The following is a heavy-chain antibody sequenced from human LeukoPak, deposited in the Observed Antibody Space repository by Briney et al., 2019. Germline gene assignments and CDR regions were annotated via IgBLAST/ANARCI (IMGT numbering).Heavy chain of an antibody. V-gene: IGHV4-30-4*08. CDR1: GGSISSGDYY. CDR2: IYYSGST. Sequence: SETLPLTCTVSGGSISSGDYYWSWIRQPPGKGLEWIGYIYYSGSTYYNPSLKSRVTISVDTSKNQFSLKLSSVTAADTAVYYCARALELNWIDTWGQGTLVTVSS. CDR3: ARALELNWIDT. D-gene: IGHD1-1*01. J-gene: IGHJ5*02.